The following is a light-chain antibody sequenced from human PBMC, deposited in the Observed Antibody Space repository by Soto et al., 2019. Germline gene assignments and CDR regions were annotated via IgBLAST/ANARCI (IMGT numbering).Light chain of an antibody. CDR1: SSDVGGYTY. Sequence: QSALTQPRSVSGSPGHSVALSCTGTSSDVGGYTYVAWYRQYPGKAPKLMLYDVSKRPSGVPDRFSGSKSGNTASLTISGLQAEDEADYYCCSYAGRYIVVFGGGTKLTVL. V-gene: IGLV2-11*01. J-gene: IGLJ2*01. CDR2: DVS. CDR3: CSYAGRYIVV.